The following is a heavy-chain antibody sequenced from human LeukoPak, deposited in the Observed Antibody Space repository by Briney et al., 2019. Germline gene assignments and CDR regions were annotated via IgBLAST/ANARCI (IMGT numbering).Heavy chain of an antibody. Sequence: SETLSLTCAVSGGSFSAYYWTWIRQPPGKGLEGSGEINNSARANYNPSLKSRVTISLDTSKNQFSLKLSSVTAADTAVYYCARAYGDAFDIWGQGTMVTVSS. CDR2: INNSARA. V-gene: IGHV4-34*01. J-gene: IGHJ3*02. CDR3: ARAYGDAFDI. D-gene: IGHD4-17*01. CDR1: GGSFSAYY.